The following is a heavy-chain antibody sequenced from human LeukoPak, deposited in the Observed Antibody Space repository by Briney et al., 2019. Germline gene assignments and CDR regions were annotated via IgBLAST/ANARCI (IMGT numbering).Heavy chain of an antibody. Sequence: PSETLSLTCTVSGGSISSSSYYWGWIRQPPGKGLEWIGSIYYSGSTYYNPSLKSRVTISVGTSKNQFSLKLTSVTAADTAVYYCASKPGKSYGTKYYFDYWGQGTLVTVSS. CDR1: GGSISSSSYY. CDR3: ASKPGKSYGTKYYFDY. V-gene: IGHV4-39*01. J-gene: IGHJ4*02. CDR2: IYYSGST. D-gene: IGHD4/OR15-4a*01.